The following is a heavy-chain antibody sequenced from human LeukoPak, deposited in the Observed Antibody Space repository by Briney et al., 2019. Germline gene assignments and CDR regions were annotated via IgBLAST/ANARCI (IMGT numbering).Heavy chain of an antibody. Sequence: GGSLRLSCAASGFTFSSYAMSWVRQAPGKGLEWVSAISGSGGSTYYADSVKGRFTISRDNSKNTLYPQMNSLRAEDTAVYYCAKGPYYYYYMDVWGKGTTVTVSS. V-gene: IGHV3-23*01. J-gene: IGHJ6*03. CDR1: GFTFSSYA. CDR2: ISGSGGST. CDR3: AKGPYYYYYMDV.